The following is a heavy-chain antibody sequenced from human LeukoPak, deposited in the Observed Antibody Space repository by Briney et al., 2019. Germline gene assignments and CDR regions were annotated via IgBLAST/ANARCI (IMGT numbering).Heavy chain of an antibody. Sequence: PGRSLRLSCAASGFMFSDYGMHWVRQAPGKGLEWVAVISNDGSIIYYADSVKGRFTISRDNSKNTLHLQMNSLRPDDTAVYYCAKDGPYCGSITCYFRYFDLWGRGTLVTVSS. CDR2: ISNDGSII. CDR1: GFMFSDYG. V-gene: IGHV3-30*18. D-gene: IGHD2-2*01. J-gene: IGHJ2*01. CDR3: AKDGPYCGSITCYFRYFDL.